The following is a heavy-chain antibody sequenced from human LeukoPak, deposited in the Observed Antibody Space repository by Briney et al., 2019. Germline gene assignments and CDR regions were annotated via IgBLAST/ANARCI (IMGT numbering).Heavy chain of an antibody. J-gene: IGHJ3*02. V-gene: IGHV3-7*01. Sequence: GGSLRLSCAASGFTFSSYGMTWVRQAPGKGLEWVANIKQDGSVKYYVDSVKGRFTISRDNAKNSVYLQMNSLRAEDTAVFYCARVRGGSGRSYAADAFDIWGQGTMVTVSS. CDR2: IKQDGSVK. CDR3: ARVRGGSGRSYAADAFDI. D-gene: IGHD1-26*01. CDR1: GFTFSSYG.